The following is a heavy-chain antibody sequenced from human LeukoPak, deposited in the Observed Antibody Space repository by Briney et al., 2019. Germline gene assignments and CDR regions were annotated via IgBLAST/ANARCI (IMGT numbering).Heavy chain of an antibody. CDR2: IKQDGSEK. J-gene: IGHJ4*02. D-gene: IGHD3-22*01. Sequence: GGSLRLSCAASGFTFSSYWMSWVRQAPGKGLEWVANIKQDGSEKYYVDSVKGRFTISRDNAKNSLYLQMNSLRAEDTAVYYCAREGYDSSGYYPYYFDYWGQGTLVTVSS. CDR1: GFTFSSYW. CDR3: AREGYDSSGYYPYYFDY. V-gene: IGHV3-7*01.